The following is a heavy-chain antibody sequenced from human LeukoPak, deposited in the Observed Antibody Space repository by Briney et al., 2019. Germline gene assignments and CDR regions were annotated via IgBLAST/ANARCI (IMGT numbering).Heavy chain of an antibody. CDR1: GYTFTSYG. Sequence: ASVKVSCKASGYTFTSYGISWVRQAPGQGLEWMGWISAYNGNTNYAQKLQGRVTMTTDTSTSTAYMELRSLRSDDTAVYYCARSVYVWLFSEYNWFDPWGQGTLVTVSS. CDR3: ARSVYVWLFSEYNWFDP. J-gene: IGHJ5*02. V-gene: IGHV1-18*01. CDR2: ISAYNGNT. D-gene: IGHD2-21*01.